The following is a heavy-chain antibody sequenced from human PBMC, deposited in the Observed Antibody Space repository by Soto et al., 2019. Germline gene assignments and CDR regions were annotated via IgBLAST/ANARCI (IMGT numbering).Heavy chain of an antibody. Sequence: GGSLRLSCAASGFTFSSYGMHWVRQAPGKGLEWVAVIWYDGSNKYYADSVKGRFTISRDNSKNTLYLQMNSLRAEDTAVYYCARNMNRALEIVVAVDYWGQGTLVTVSS. J-gene: IGHJ4*02. CDR3: ARNMNRALEIVVAVDY. CDR2: IWYDGSNK. V-gene: IGHV3-33*01. D-gene: IGHD3-22*01. CDR1: GFTFSSYG.